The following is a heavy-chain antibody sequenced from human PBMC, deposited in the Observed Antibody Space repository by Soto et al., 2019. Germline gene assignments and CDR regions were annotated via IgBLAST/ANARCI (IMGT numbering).Heavy chain of an antibody. Sequence: QLVESGGGLVQPGGSLRLSCEASGFTFSGYRMSWVRQAPGKGLGWVADIKHDGSVQYYVDSVKGRFTISRDNAKKLLYLQMNGLRAEDTALYYCARATYSNAWYRFDLWGQGTLVTVSS. J-gene: IGHJ4*02. CDR1: GFTFSGYR. D-gene: IGHD4-4*01. CDR2: IKHDGSVQ. CDR3: ARATYSNAWYRFDL. V-gene: IGHV3-7*03.